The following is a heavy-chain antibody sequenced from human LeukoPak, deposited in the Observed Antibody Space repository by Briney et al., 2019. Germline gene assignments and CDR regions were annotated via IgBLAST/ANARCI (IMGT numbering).Heavy chain of an antibody. V-gene: IGHV4-61*02. D-gene: IGHD3-16*01. CDR2: IYTSGST. Sequence: SQTLSLTCTVSGGSISSGSYYWSWIRQPAGKGLEWIGRIYTSGSTNYNPSLKSRVTISVDTSKNQFSLKLSSVTAADTAVYYCARDSSPWGTGEFDPWGQGNLVTVSS. CDR3: ARDSSPWGTGEFDP. J-gene: IGHJ5*02. CDR1: GGSISSGSYY.